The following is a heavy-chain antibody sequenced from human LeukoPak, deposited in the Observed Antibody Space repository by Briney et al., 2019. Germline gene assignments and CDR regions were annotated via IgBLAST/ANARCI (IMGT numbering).Heavy chain of an antibody. CDR1: GVTFSSYS. J-gene: IGHJ4*02. V-gene: IGHV3-21*01. Sequence: PGGSLRLSCAASGVTFSSYSMNWVRQAPGKGLEWVSSISSSTYIYYADPVKGRFTISRDNAKNSLYLQMNSLRAEDTAVYYCASNYYGSGSYRYYFDYWGQGTLVTVSS. CDR2: ISSSTYI. D-gene: IGHD3-10*01. CDR3: ASNYYGSGSYRYYFDY.